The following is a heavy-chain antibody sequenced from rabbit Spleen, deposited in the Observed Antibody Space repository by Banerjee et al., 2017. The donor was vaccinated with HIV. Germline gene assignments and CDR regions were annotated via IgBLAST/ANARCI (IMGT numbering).Heavy chain of an antibody. CDR2: IDPVFGIT. CDR3: ARDGAGGSYFAL. Sequence: EESGGDLVKPEGSLTLTCTASGFSLSSSHWIFWVRQAPGKGLEWIGYIDPVFGITYYANWVNGRFSISRENAQNTVFLQMTSLTAADTATYFCARDGAGGSYFALWGPGTLVTVS. J-gene: IGHJ4*01. CDR1: GFSLSSSHW. D-gene: IGHD8-1*01. V-gene: IGHV1S45*01.